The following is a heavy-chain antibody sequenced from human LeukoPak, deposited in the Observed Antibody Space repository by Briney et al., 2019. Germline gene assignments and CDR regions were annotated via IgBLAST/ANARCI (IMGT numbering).Heavy chain of an antibody. J-gene: IGHJ4*02. CDR2: INPRTGST. Sequence: ASVKVSCKASGYTFTSYYIFWVRQAPGQGLEWMGIINPRTGSTSYSQKFQGRVTMTRDMSTSTVYMELSSLRSEDTAVYYCARTKYYDILTGQQYYFDYWGQGTLVTVSS. CDR1: GYTFTSYY. D-gene: IGHD3-9*01. V-gene: IGHV1-46*01. CDR3: ARTKYYDILTGQQYYFDY.